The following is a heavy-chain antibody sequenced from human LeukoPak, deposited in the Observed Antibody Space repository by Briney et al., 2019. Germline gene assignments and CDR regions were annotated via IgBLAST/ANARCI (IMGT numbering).Heavy chain of an antibody. Sequence: PGGSLRLSCAASGFTFNNYAMSSVRQAPGKGLEWVSGISDSGRATYYTDSVRGRCTISRDNSKNTVYLQMSNLRAEDTAVYFCARHDSFIPYWGQGSLATASS. CDR3: ARHDSFIPY. CDR1: GFTFNNYA. J-gene: IGHJ4*02. CDR2: ISDSGRAT. V-gene: IGHV3-23*01. D-gene: IGHD5-18*01.